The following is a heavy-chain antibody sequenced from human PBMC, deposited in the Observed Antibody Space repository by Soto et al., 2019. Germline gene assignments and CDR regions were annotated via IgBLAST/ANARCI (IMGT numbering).Heavy chain of an antibody. V-gene: IGHV1-18*01. CDR3: ARDVGDHCSATRCYGGDS. CDR2: INPHNGNT. D-gene: IGHD2-2*01. J-gene: IGHJ4*02. CDR1: GYTFNTYG. Sequence: QVHLVQSGAEVKKPGASVKVSCKASGYTFNTYGISWVRQAPGQGLEWMGWINPHNGNTDLALQFQGRVTLTTDIARSTAYMELRSLRSDDTALYYCARDVGDHCSATRCYGGDSWGQGTPVTVSA.